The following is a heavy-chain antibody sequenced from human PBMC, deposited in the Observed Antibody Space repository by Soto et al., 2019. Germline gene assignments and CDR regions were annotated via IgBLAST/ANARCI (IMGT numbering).Heavy chain of an antibody. Sequence: EVQLLESGGGLVQPGGSLRLSCAASGFTFSSYAMSWVRQAPGKGLEWVSAISGSGGSTYYADSVKGRFTISRDNSKNTLYLQMNRLRAEDTAVYYGAKGDYYYGSGSYPRGFDYWGQGTLVTVSS. CDR2: ISGSGGST. D-gene: IGHD3-10*01. V-gene: IGHV3-23*01. J-gene: IGHJ4*02. CDR1: GFTFSSYA. CDR3: AKGDYYYGSGSYPRGFDY.